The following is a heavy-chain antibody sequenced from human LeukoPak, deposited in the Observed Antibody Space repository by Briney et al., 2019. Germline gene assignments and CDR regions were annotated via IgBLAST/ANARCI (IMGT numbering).Heavy chain of an antibody. D-gene: IGHD6-19*01. CDR3: ATTVAGYYFDY. CDR1: GFTFSSYA. CDR2: ISYDGSNK. Sequence: GRSLRLSCAASGFTFSSYAMHWVRQAPGKGLEWVAVISYDGSNKYYADSVKGRFTISRDNAKNSLYLQMNSLRAEDTAVYYCATTVAGYYFDYWGQGTLVTVSS. V-gene: IGHV3-30*07. J-gene: IGHJ4*02.